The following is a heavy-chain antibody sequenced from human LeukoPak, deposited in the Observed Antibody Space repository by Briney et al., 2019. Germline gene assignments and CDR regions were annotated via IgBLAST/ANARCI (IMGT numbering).Heavy chain of an antibody. Sequence: GESLKISCQTSGFTFTDYRIGWVRQLPGKGLEWMGIIYPGDSDTKYSPSFRGQVTMSADKSTNTAYLQWGSLKASDTAMYFCARGDASMATGFNYWGQGTLVTVSS. D-gene: IGHD6-6*01. CDR1: GFTFTDYR. V-gene: IGHV5-51*01. J-gene: IGHJ4*02. CDR2: IYPGDSDT. CDR3: ARGDASMATGFNY.